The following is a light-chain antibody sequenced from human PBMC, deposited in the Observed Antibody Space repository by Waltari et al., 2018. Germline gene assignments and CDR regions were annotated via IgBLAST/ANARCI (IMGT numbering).Light chain of an antibody. V-gene: IGKV2-30*01. Sequence: VVMTQSPLPLPVTLGQPTSISCRSSHSLVYSDGNTYLNWFHQKPGQSPRRLIYKVSSRDSGVPDSFSGSGSGTDFTLKISRVEAEDVGVYYFMQGTRWLPTFGQGTKVEIK. CDR1: HSLVYSDGNTY. CDR2: KVS. J-gene: IGKJ1*01. CDR3: MQGTRWLPT.